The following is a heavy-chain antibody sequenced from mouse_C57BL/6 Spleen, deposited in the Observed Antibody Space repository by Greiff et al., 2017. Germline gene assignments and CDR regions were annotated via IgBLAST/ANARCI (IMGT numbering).Heavy chain of an antibody. D-gene: IGHD1-1*01. V-gene: IGHV5-6*02. Sequence: DVMLVESGGDLVKPGGSLKLSCAASGFTFSSYGMSWVRQTPDKRLEWVATISSGGSYTSYPDSVKGRFTISRDNAKNTLYLQMSSLKSEDTAMYCCARHYGSSSAWFAYWGQGTLVTVSA. CDR3: ARHYGSSSAWFAY. CDR1: GFTFSSYG. J-gene: IGHJ3*01. CDR2: ISSGGSYT.